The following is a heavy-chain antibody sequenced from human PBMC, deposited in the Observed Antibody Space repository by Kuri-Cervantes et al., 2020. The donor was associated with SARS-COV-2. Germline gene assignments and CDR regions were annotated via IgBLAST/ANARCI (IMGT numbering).Heavy chain of an antibody. V-gene: IGHV5-10-1*01. Sequence: GESLKISCKGSGYSFTSYWISWVRQMPGKGLEWMGRIDPSDSYTNYSTSFQGHVTFSADKSINTAYLQWSGLRASDTAIYYCAIFFIPGVVDYWGPGTLVTVSS. CDR2: IDPSDSYT. D-gene: IGHD2-21*01. CDR1: GYSFTSYW. CDR3: AIFFIPGVVDY. J-gene: IGHJ4*02.